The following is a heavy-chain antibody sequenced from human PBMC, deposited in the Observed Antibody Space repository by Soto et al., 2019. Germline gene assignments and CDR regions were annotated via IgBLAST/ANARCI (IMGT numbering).Heavy chain of an antibody. CDR1: GGPIKTGDYY. CDR2: VFYSGAT. Sequence: PSETLSLTCNVSGGPIKTGDYYWNWIRQPPGKGLEWIGYVFYSGATNYSPSLKSRAAISMDTSKNQFSLSLTSVTAADTAVYYCARVGFSYGHLLFWGQGIRGTGS. J-gene: IGHJ4*02. D-gene: IGHD3-10*01. CDR3: ARVGFSYGHLLF. V-gene: IGHV4-30-4*01.